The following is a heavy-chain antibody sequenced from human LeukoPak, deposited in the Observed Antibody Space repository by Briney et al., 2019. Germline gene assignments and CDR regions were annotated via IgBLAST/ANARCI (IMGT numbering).Heavy chain of an antibody. D-gene: IGHD3-22*01. CDR2: ISAYNGNT. V-gene: IGHV1-18*01. CDR3: AGGYYYDGSGPDY. Sequence: ASVKVTCKASGYTFTSYGISWVRQAPGQGLEWMGWISAYNGNTNYAQKLQGRVTMTRDTSTSTAYMELSSLRSDDTAVYYCAGGYYYDGSGPDYWGQGTPVTVSS. J-gene: IGHJ4*02. CDR1: GYTFTSYG.